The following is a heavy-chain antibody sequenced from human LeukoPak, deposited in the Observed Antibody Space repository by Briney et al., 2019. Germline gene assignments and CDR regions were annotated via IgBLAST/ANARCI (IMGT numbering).Heavy chain of an antibody. CDR1: GFTFSTYD. V-gene: IGHV3-13*01. J-gene: IGHJ6*02. Sequence: GGSLRLSCAASGFTFSTYDMHWVRQPEGKGLEWVSTVGADAATYYPGSVKGRFTITGENAKNTLHLQMNSLRAGDTAVYFCARGNWGYYGSGTYGMDVWGQGTTVTVSS. D-gene: IGHD3-10*01. CDR3: ARGNWGYYGSGTYGMDV. CDR2: VGADAAT.